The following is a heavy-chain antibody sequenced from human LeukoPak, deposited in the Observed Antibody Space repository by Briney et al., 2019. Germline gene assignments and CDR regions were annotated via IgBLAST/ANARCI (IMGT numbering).Heavy chain of an antibody. Sequence: GGSLRLSCAASGFTFSSYAMHWVRQAPGKGLEWVAVISYDGSNKYYADSVKGRFTISRDNAKNTLYLQMNSLRAEDTAVYYCASEKTYYDFWSGYQNNWFDPWGQGTLVTVSS. CDR3: ASEKTYYDFWSGYQNNWFDP. CDR1: GFTFSSYA. J-gene: IGHJ5*02. V-gene: IGHV3-30-3*01. D-gene: IGHD3-3*01. CDR2: ISYDGSNK.